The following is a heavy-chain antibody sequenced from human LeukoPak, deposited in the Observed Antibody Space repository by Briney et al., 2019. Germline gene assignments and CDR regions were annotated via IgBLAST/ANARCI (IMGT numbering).Heavy chain of an antibody. Sequence: SVKVSCKASGGTFSSYAISWVRQAPGQGLEWMGGIIPIFGTANYAQKFQGRVTITADESTSTAYMELSSLRSEDTAVYYCARGRKYQLLFFDYWGQGTLVTVSS. CDR1: GGTFSSYA. J-gene: IGHJ4*02. CDR2: IIPIFGTA. V-gene: IGHV1-69*13. CDR3: ARGRKYQLLFFDY. D-gene: IGHD2-2*01.